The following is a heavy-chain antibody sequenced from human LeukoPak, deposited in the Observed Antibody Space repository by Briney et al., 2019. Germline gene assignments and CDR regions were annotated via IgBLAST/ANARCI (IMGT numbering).Heavy chain of an antibody. V-gene: IGHV3-15*01. CDR2: IKWKSAGGTP. J-gene: IGHJ5*02. D-gene: IGHD3-10*01. Sequence: GGSLRLSCAASGFTFGNVWMSWVRQAPGKGLEWVGRIKWKSAGGTPDYAAPVKGRFTISRDDSINTLYLQMNSLKTDDTAVYHCVTGGHYFGTWGQGTLVTVSP. CDR1: GFTFGNVW. CDR3: VTGGHYFGT.